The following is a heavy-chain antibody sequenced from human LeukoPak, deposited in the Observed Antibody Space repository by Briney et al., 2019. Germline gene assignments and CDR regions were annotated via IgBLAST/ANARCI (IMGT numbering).Heavy chain of an antibody. CDR1: GFTFSSYA. Sequence: GSLRLSCAASGFTFSSYAMSWVRQPPGKGLEWIGEINHSGSTNYNPSLKSRVTISVDTSKNQFSLKLSSVTAADTAVYYCARGYYYGSGSYYKLYYFDYWGQGTLVTVSS. V-gene: IGHV4-34*01. CDR3: ARGYYYGSGSYYKLYYFDY. D-gene: IGHD3-10*01. J-gene: IGHJ4*02. CDR2: INHSGST.